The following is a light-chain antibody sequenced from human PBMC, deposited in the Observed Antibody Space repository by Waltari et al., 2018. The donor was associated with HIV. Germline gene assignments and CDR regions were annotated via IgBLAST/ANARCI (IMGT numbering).Light chain of an antibody. V-gene: IGLV2-8*01. CDR1: RSDAGGSHY. CDR2: DVN. CDR3: SAYAGSNNLVL. Sequence: QSALTQPPSASGSLGQSVTISCTGTRSDAGGSHYLPWYQQYPGEAPKLIIYDVNKRPSGVPDRFSGSKSGNTSSLTVSGLQGEDEAQYYCSAYAGSNNLVLFGGGTKLTVL. J-gene: IGLJ2*01.